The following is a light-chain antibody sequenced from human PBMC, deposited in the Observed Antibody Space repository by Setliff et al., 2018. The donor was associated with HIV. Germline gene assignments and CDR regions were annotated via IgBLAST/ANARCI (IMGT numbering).Light chain of an antibody. CDR2: DVS. CDR1: SSDVGGYDF. Sequence: QSVLTQPASVSGSPGQSITISCIGTSSDVGGYDFVSWYQQRPDKAPKLIIFDVSERPSGVSHRFSGSKSGNTASLTISGLQTEDEGDYYCSSYAGSNNLVFGGGTKVTVL. J-gene: IGLJ2*01. CDR3: SSYAGSNNLV. V-gene: IGLV2-14*03.